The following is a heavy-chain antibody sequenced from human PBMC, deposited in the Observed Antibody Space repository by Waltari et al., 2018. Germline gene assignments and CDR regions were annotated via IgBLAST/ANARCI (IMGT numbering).Heavy chain of an antibody. CDR1: GGSFSGYY. CDR3: ARGRIPYYYYMDV. V-gene: IGHV4-34*01. CDR2: INHSGST. Sequence: QVQLQQWGAGLLKPSETLSLTCAVYGGSFSGYYWSWIRQPPGKGLEWTGEINHSGSTNYNPSLKSRVTISVDTSKNQFSLKLSSVTAADTAVYYCARGRIPYYYYMDVWGKGTTVTISS. J-gene: IGHJ6*03. D-gene: IGHD2-21*01.